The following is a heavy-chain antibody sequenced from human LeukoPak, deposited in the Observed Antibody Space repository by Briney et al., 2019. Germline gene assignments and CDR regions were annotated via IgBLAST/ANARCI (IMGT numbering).Heavy chain of an antibody. D-gene: IGHD3-10*01. V-gene: IGHV3-15*01. J-gene: IGHJ4*02. CDR3: TTFYMYGSY. Sequence: GGSLRLSCAASGFTFTNAWMSWVRQAPGKGLEWVGRIKSDPDGGTIDYAAPVKGRFTISRDDSKNTLYLQMNSLETEDTAVYYCTTFYMYGSYWGQGTLVTVSS. CDR2: IKSDPDGGTI. CDR1: GFTFTNAW.